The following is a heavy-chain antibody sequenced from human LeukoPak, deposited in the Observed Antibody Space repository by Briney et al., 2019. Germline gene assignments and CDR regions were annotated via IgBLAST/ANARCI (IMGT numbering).Heavy chain of an antibody. Sequence: SETLSLTCTVSGGSISSSSYYWGWIRQPPGKGLEWIGSIYYSGSTYYNPSLKSRVTISVDTSKNQFSLKLSSVTAADTAVYYCARGHSSSWHSPPYFDPWGQGTLVTVSS. J-gene: IGHJ5*02. CDR2: IYYSGST. V-gene: IGHV4-39*07. CDR1: GGSISSSSYY. D-gene: IGHD6-13*01. CDR3: ARGHSSSWHSPPYFDP.